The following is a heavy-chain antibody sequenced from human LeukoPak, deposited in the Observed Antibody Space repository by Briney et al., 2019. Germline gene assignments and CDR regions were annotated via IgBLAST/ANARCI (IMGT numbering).Heavy chain of an antibody. D-gene: IGHD2-21*01. CDR3: AGGTWVNYFDY. CDR2: ISSSSSTI. CDR1: GFTFSSYS. V-gene: IGHV3-48*04. J-gene: IGHJ4*02. Sequence: QPGGSLRLSCAASGFTFSSYSMNWVRQAPGKGLEWVSSISSSSSTIYYADSVKGRFTISRDNAKNSLYLQMNSLRAEDTAVYYCAGGTWVNYFDYWGQGTLVTVSS.